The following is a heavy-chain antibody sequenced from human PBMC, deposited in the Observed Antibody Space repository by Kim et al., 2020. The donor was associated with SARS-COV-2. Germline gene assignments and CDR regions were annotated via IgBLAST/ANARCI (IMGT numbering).Heavy chain of an antibody. CDR3: ARDSVSIALMVVVRNGMDV. CDR1: GFTFSSYS. D-gene: IGHD3-22*01. J-gene: IGHJ6*02. V-gene: IGHV3-48*02. Sequence: GGSLRLSCAASGFTFSSYSMNWVRQAPGKGLEWVSYISSSSSTIYYADSVKGRFTISRDNAKNSLYLQMNSLRDEDTAVYYCARDSVSIALMVVVRNGMDVWGQGTTVTVSS. CDR2: ISSSSSTI.